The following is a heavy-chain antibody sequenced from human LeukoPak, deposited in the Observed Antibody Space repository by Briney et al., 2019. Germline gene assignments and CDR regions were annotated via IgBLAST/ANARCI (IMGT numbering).Heavy chain of an antibody. CDR3: ARGRWELKRRAFDI. CDR2: INHSGST. Sequence: SETLSLTCAVYGGSFSGYYWSWIRQPPGKGLEWIGEINHSGSTNYNPSLKSRVTISVDTSENQFSLKLSSVTAADTAVYYCARGRWELKRRAFDIWGQGTMVTVSS. V-gene: IGHV4-34*01. J-gene: IGHJ3*02. CDR1: GGSFSGYY. D-gene: IGHD1-26*01.